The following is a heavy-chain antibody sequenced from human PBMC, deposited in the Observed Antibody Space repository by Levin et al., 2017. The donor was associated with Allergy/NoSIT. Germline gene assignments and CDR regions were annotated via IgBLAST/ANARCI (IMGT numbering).Heavy chain of an antibody. CDR3: TSGRYSGQN. V-gene: IGHV3-74*01. D-gene: IGHD2-15*01. J-gene: IGHJ4*02. Sequence: GESLKISCAASGFTFSDYWMHWVRQAPGKGLVWVSRLNSDGSTTAYADSVKGRFTISRDNAKNTLYLQMNSLRVEDTAVYYCTSGRYSGQNWGQGTLVTVSS. CDR1: GFTFSDYW. CDR2: LNSDGSTT.